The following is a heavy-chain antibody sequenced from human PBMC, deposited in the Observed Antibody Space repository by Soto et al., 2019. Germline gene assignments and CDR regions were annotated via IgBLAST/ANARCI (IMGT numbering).Heavy chain of an antibody. CDR3: ARGGSYYTFDY. CDR2: ISSSGSTK. D-gene: IGHD1-26*01. Sequence: PGGSLRLSCAASGFTFSSYEMNWVRHAPGTGLEWVSYISSSGSTKYYADSVKGRFTIPRDNAKNSLYLQMNSLRAEDTAVYYCARGGSYYTFDYWGQGTLVTVSS. J-gene: IGHJ4*02. CDR1: GFTFSSYE. V-gene: IGHV3-48*03.